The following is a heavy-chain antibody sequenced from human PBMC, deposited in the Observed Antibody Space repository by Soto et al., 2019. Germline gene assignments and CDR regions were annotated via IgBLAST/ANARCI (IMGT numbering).Heavy chain of an antibody. CDR2: IIPIFGTA. CDR3: ARVRGGYNLFYYFDY. V-gene: IGHV1-69*06. J-gene: IGHJ4*02. CDR1: GGTFSSYA. D-gene: IGHD5-12*01. Sequence: VKVSCKASGGTFSSYAISWVRQAPGQGLEWVGGIIPIFGTANYAQKFQGRVTITADKSTSTAYMELSSLRSEDTAVYYCARVRGGYNLFYYFDYWGLGTLVTVSS.